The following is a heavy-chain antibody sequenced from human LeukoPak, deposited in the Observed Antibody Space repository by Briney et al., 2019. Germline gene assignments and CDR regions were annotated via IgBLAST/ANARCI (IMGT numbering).Heavy chain of an antibody. J-gene: IGHJ4*02. CDR3: ARHGWQLVPPVDY. Sequence: PSETLSLTCTVSGVSISSYYWSWIRQPPGKGLEWIGEINHSGSTNYNPSLKSRVTISVDTSKNQFSLKLSSVTAADTAVYYCARHGWQLVPPVDYRGQGTLVTVSS. D-gene: IGHD6-6*01. CDR2: INHSGST. CDR1: GVSISSYY. V-gene: IGHV4-34*01.